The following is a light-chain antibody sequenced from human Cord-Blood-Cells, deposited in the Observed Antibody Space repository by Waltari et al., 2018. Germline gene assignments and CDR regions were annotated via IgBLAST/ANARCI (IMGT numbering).Light chain of an antibody. CDR3: QHSYSTPYT. CDR1: KSISSY. CDR2: AAS. Sequence: DIQMTQSPSSLSAAVGDRDTITCRASKSISSYFTWYQQKPGKAPKLLIYAASSLQSGVPSRFSGSGSGTDFTLTISCLQPEDFATYYCQHSYSTPYTFGQGTKLEIK. V-gene: IGKV1-39*01. J-gene: IGKJ2*01.